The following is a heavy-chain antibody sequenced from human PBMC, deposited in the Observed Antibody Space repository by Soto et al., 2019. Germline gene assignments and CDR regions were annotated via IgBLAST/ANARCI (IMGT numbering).Heavy chain of an antibody. D-gene: IGHD5-12*01. V-gene: IGHV1-18*01. CDR2: ISAYNANT. CDR1: GYTFTSYG. CDR3: ARVEMATITTDY. J-gene: IGHJ4*02. Sequence: QVQLVQSGAEVKKPAASVQFSCKASGYTFTSYGISWARQATGQGLEWMGWISAYNANTNYAQKLQGRVTMTTDTTTSTAYMELRGLRADDTAVYYCARVEMATITTDYWGQGTLVTVSS.